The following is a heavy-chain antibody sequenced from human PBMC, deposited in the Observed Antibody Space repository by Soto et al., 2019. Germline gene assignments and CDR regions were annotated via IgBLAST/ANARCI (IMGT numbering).Heavy chain of an antibody. CDR3: ARDLGILWFGELSYRYYFDY. CDR2: ISAYTGNT. D-gene: IGHD3-10*01. J-gene: IGHJ4*02. V-gene: IGHV1-18*01. CDR1: GYTFTNFG. Sequence: GASVKVSCKTSGYTFTNFGICWVRQAPGQGLEWVAWISAYTGNTNYVETLQDRVTLTTDTSTNTAYMELRSLRSDDTAVYYCARDLGILWFGELSYRYYFDYWGQGTLVTVSS.